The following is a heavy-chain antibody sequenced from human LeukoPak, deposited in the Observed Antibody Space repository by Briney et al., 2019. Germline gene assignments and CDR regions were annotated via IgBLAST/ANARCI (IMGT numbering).Heavy chain of an antibody. CDR1: GFTVSSNY. CDR3: ARDTYYYGSGSSNDY. V-gene: IGHV3-66*01. Sequence: PGGSLRLSCAASGFTVSSNYMCWVRQAPGKGLEWVSVIYSGGSTYYADSVKGRFTISRDNSKNTLYLQMNSLRAEDTAVYYCARDTYYYGSGSSNDYWGQGTLVTVPS. CDR2: IYSGGST. D-gene: IGHD3-10*01. J-gene: IGHJ4*02.